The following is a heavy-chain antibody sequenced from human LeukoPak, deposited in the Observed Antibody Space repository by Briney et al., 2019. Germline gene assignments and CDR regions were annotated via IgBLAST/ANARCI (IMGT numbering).Heavy chain of an antibody. J-gene: IGHJ4*02. CDR1: GYTFTNYA. D-gene: IGHD1-14*01. CDR3: ARGAGFAEPLPEY. CDR2: INAGHGNT. V-gene: IGHV1-3*01. Sequence: ASVKVSCTASGYTFTNYAIQWVRQVPGQRLEWMGWINAGHGNTKYSQKLQGRVTITRDTSASTAYMELSSLRSEDTAVYYCARGAGFAEPLPEYWGQGTLLTVSS.